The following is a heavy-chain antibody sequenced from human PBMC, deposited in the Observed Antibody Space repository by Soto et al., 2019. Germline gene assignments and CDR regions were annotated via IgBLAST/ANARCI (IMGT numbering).Heavy chain of an antibody. V-gene: IGHV2-5*01. Sequence: QITLKESGPTLVKPTQTLTLTCTFSGFSLSTSGVGVGWIRQPPGKALEWLALIYWNDDKRYSPSLESRLTITKVAAKHQVILTMTHVDPVDTATYYRAHNLTVAGTINWFDPWGQGTLVTVSS. CDR2: IYWNDDK. CDR1: GFSLSTSGVG. J-gene: IGHJ5*02. CDR3: AHNLTVAGTINWFDP. D-gene: IGHD6-19*01.